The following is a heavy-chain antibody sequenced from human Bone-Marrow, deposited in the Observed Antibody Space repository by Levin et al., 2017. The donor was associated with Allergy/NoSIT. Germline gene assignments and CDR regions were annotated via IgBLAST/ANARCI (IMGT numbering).Heavy chain of an antibody. CDR3: ARLGYSRGRAYWYFDL. CDR1: GGSISGYY. D-gene: IGHD3-10*01. Sequence: SCTVSGGSISGYYWSWIRQPPGRGLEWIAYIYYSGSTNYNPSLKSRVTLSVDTSKNQFSLKLSSVTAADTAEYYCARLGYSRGRAYWYFDLWGRGTLVTVSS. V-gene: IGHV4-59*08. CDR2: IYYSGST. J-gene: IGHJ2*01.